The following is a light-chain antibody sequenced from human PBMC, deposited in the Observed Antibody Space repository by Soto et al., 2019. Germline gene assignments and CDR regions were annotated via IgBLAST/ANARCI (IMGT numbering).Light chain of an antibody. CDR1: QGISNH. V-gene: IGKV1-17*03. Sequence: DIQMTQSPSAMSASVGDRVTITCRASQGISNHLAWFQQKPGKVPERLIYGASSLQSGVPSRFSGRGSGTEFTLTISSLQPEDFATYYCLQHNSFPRTFGQGTKVEIK. CDR2: GAS. J-gene: IGKJ1*01. CDR3: LQHNSFPRT.